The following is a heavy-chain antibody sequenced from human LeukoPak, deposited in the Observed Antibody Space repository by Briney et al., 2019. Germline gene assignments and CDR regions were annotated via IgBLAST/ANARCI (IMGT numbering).Heavy chain of an antibody. J-gene: IGHJ6*03. CDR3: ARVSSSWTYYYYYYMDV. CDR2: IRYDGSNK. V-gene: IGHV3-30*02. CDR1: GITFSSYG. Sequence: GGSLRLSCAASGITFSSYGMSWVRQAPGKGLEWVAFIRYDGSNKYYADSVKGRFTISRDNSKNTLYLQMNSLRAEDTAVYYCARVSSSWTYYYYYYMDVWGKGTTVTISS. D-gene: IGHD6-13*01.